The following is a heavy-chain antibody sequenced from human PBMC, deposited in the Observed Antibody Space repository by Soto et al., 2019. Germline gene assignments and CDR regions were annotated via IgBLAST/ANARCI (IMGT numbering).Heavy chain of an antibody. CDR1: GYTFTSYD. CDR2: INTGNGNT. D-gene: IGHD3-10*01. J-gene: IGHJ4*02. CDR3: ARDQAVLWFGELLSPQFAEYYFHY. Sequence: ASVKVSCKASGYTFTSYDMHWVRQAPGQRLEWMGWINTGNGNTNYSQKFQGRVTITRDTSASTAYMELSSLRSEDTAVYYCARDQAVLWFGELLSPQFAEYYFHYRGQGTLVTVSS. V-gene: IGHV1-3*04.